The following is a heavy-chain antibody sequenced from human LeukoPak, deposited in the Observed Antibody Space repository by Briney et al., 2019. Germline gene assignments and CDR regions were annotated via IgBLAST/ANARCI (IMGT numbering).Heavy chain of an antibody. CDR1: GFTFSSYW. CDR3: ARTARLYYYYYMDV. J-gene: IGHJ6*03. D-gene: IGHD6-6*01. CDR2: IKQGGSEK. V-gene: IGHV3-7*01. Sequence: GGSLRLSCAASGFTFSSYWMSWVRQAPGKGLEWVANIKQGGSEKYYVDSVKGRFTISRDNAKNSLYLQMNSLRAEDTAVYYCARTARLYYYYYMDVWGKGTTVTVSS.